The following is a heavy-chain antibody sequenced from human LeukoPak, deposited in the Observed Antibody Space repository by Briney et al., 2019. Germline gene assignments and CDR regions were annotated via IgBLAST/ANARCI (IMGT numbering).Heavy chain of an antibody. CDR3: VRRDTGWNYFDY. J-gene: IGHJ4*02. CDR1: GGSINSHY. CDR2: IYYTGRN. Sequence: SETLSLTCAVSGGSINSHYWGWLRRPPGKGLEWIGDIYYTGRNNYNPSLKSRVTISVDTSKNLLSLTLTSVLAADTAIYYCVRRDTGWNYFDYWGQGGLLTVSS. D-gene: IGHD6-19*01. V-gene: IGHV4-59*08.